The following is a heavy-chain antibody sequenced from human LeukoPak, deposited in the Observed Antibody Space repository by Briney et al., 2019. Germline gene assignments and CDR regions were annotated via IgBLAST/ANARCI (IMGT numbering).Heavy chain of an antibody. J-gene: IGHJ4*01. CDR3: ASHTAGHGSGY. V-gene: IGHV4-59*08. CDR1: GASISSYY. D-gene: IGHD5-24*01. Sequence: PSETLSLTCTVSGASISSYYWSCIRQPQGKGLEWIGHIYNSGSTRYNPSLKSRVAISVDTSNNQFSLNLTSVTVADTAVYYCASHTAGHGSGYWGHGILVTVSS. CDR2: IYNSGST.